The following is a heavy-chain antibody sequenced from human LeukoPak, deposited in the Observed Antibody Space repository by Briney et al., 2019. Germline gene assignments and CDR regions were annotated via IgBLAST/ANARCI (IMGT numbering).Heavy chain of an antibody. CDR2: MNPNSGNT. CDR3: ARFSSGCDP. D-gene: IGHD3-22*01. CDR1: GYTFTGYY. Sequence: ASVKVSCKASGYTFTGYYMHWVRQATGQGLEWMGWMNPNSGNTGYAQKFQGRVTMTRNTSISTAYMELSSLRSEDTAVYYCARFSSGCDPWGQGTLVTVSS. J-gene: IGHJ5*02. V-gene: IGHV1-8*02.